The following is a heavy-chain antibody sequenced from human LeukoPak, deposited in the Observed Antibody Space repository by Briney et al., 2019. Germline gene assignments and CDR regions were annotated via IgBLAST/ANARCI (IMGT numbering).Heavy chain of an antibody. J-gene: IGHJ4*02. Sequence: PGGSLRLSCAASGFTFSSYWMHWVRKAPGKGLVWVSRINSDGSSTSYADSVRGRFTISRDNAKNTLYLQMNSLRAEDTAVYYCARDIAVAGTFVNYWGQGTLVTVSS. D-gene: IGHD6-19*01. CDR3: ARDIAVAGTFVNY. V-gene: IGHV3-74*01. CDR1: GFTFSSYW. CDR2: INSDGSST.